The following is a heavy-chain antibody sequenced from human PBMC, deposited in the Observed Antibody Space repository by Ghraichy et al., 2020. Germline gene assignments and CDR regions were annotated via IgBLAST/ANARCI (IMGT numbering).Heavy chain of an antibody. CDR2: MWYDGSNE. CDR1: GFTLSSRG. D-gene: IGHD3-22*01. J-gene: IGHJ4*02. Sequence: GGSLRLSCVASGFTLSSRGMHWVRQAPGKGLEWVTFMWYDGSNEHYADSVKGRFTISRDNSKNTLYLQMNSLRAEDTAMYHCARDSSSGYYSDYWGQGTLVTVSS. V-gene: IGHV3-30*02. CDR3: ARDSSSGYYSDY.